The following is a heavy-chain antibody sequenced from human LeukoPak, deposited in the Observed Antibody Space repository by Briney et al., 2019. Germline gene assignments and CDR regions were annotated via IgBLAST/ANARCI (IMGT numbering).Heavy chain of an antibody. CDR3: ARERYDYVWGSYREFNYFDY. CDR2: ISSSGTTI. D-gene: IGHD3-16*02. V-gene: IGHV3-48*03. Sequence: PGRSLRLSCAASGFTFSSYEMNWVRQAPGKGLEWISYISSSGTTIYYADSVKGRFTISRDNAKKSLYLQTNSLRAEDTAVYYCARERYDYVWGSYREFNYFDYWGQGTLVTVSS. J-gene: IGHJ4*02. CDR1: GFTFSSYE.